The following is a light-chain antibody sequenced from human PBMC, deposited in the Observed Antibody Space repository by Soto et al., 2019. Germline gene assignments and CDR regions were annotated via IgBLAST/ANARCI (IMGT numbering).Light chain of an antibody. CDR2: FAS. CDR1: QGINNR. J-gene: IGKJ5*01. Sequence: DIQMTQSPSSLSASVGDRVTITCRASQGINNRLAWYQQKPEKAHIPLIYFASSLQDWVQSRFSGSGSGTDFTLTIRSLQPEDFATYYCQQYYSPPLTVGQGTRVDI. V-gene: IGKV1D-16*01. CDR3: QQYYSPPLT.